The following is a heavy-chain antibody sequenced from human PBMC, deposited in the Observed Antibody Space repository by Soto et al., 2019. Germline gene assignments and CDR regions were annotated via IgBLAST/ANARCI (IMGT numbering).Heavy chain of an antibody. D-gene: IGHD3-10*01. Sequence: QVQLQESGPGLVKPSQTLSLTCTVSGGSISSGDYYWSWIRQPPGKGLEWIGYIYYSGSTYYNPSPKSRVTISVDTSKNQFSLELSSVTAADTAVYYCARDRDSHGAYYYGMDVWGQGTTVTVSS. V-gene: IGHV4-30-4*01. CDR3: ARDRDSHGAYYYGMDV. CDR1: GGSISSGDYY. J-gene: IGHJ6*02. CDR2: IYYSGST.